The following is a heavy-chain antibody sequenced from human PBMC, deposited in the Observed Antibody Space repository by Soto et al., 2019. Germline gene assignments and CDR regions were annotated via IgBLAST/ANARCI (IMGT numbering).Heavy chain of an antibody. CDR1: GFTFSIYS. J-gene: IGHJ3*01. V-gene: IGHV3-48*04. CDR3: ARGDRGGFDL. D-gene: IGHD3-10*01. Sequence: GGSLRLSCAASGFTFSIYSMNWVRQAPGKGLEWVSYIMPGSRTTYADSVKGRFTISRDNAKNAIFLQMTSLRVDDTAVYFCARGDRGGFDLWGQGTMVTVSS. CDR2: IMPGSRT.